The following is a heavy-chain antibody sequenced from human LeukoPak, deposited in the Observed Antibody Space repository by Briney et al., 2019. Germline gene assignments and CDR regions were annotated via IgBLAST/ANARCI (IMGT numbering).Heavy chain of an antibody. CDR2: IKQDGSET. J-gene: IGHJ4*02. D-gene: IGHD6-19*01. CDR1: GFTFTNYW. CDR3: AKDLLGQWPTAFDY. Sequence: GGSLRLSCAASGFTFTNYWMTWVRQAPGKGLEWVANIKQDGSETYYMDSMKGRFTISRDNAKNSLYLQMNSLRAEDTAVYYCAKDLLGQWPTAFDYWGQGTLVTVSS. V-gene: IGHV3-7*01.